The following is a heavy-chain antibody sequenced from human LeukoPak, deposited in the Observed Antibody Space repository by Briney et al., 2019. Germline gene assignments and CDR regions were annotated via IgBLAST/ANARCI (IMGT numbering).Heavy chain of an antibody. CDR1: GFTFSTYS. Sequence: GGSLRLSCAASGFTFSTYSMNWVRQAPGKGLEWVSSISTSSSYIDYADSVKGRFTISRDNAKNSLFLQMNSLRAEDTAVYYCARDVGLDYWGQGTLVTVSS. J-gene: IGHJ4*02. CDR3: ARDVGLDY. CDR2: ISTSSSYI. D-gene: IGHD2-15*01. V-gene: IGHV3-21*01.